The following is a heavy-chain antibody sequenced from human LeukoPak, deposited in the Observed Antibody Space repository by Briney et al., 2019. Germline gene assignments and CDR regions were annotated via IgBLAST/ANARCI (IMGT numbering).Heavy chain of an antibody. D-gene: IGHD3-10*01. Sequence: PSQTLSLTCTVSGDSISSGGFYWSWIRQHPGKGLEGIGYIYYSGSTYYNPSLMSRITILLDTSKNQFSLKLSSMTSADTAVNYCARAHYPHRYFDLWGRGTLVTVSS. J-gene: IGHJ2*01. CDR3: ARAHYPHRYFDL. CDR2: IYYSGST. V-gene: IGHV4-31*03. CDR1: GDSISSGGFY.